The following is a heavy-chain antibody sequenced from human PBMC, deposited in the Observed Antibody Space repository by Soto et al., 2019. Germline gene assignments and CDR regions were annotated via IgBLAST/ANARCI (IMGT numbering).Heavy chain of an antibody. CDR3: ARFRRGPAALFDKD. Sequence: SETLSLTCAIYGGPFSGFYWSWIRQPPGNEPEWIGEINQSGSTNYNPSLKSRVTMSVDTSKNQFSLNLRSVTAADTAMYYCARFRRGPAALFDKDWGPGTLVTVSS. CDR1: GGPFSGFY. CDR2: INQSGST. D-gene: IGHD2-2*01. J-gene: IGHJ4*02. V-gene: IGHV4-34*01.